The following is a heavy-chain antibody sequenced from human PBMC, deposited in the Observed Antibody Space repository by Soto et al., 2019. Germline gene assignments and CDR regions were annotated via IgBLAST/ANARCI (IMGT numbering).Heavy chain of an antibody. J-gene: IGHJ4*02. CDR3: ARVSSSSWYSPLYYFDY. Sequence: SVKVSCKASGYTFTGYYMHWVRQAPGQGLEWMGGIIPIFGTANYAQKFQGRVTITADESTSTAYMELSSLRSEDTAVYYCARVSSSSWYSPLYYFDYWGQGTLVTVSS. V-gene: IGHV1-69*13. D-gene: IGHD6-13*01. CDR1: GYTFTGYY. CDR2: IIPIFGTA.